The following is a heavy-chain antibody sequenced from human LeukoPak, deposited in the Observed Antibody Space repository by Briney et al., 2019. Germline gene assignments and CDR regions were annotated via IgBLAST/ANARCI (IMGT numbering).Heavy chain of an antibody. Sequence: PGGSLRLSCAASGFTFSSYSMNWVRQAPGKGLEWVSSISSSSSYIYYADSVKGRFTISRDNAKNSLYLQMNSLRAEDTAVYYCARLGYCSGGSCYSDYWGQGTLVTVSS. V-gene: IGHV3-21*01. D-gene: IGHD2-15*01. CDR3: ARLGYCSGGSCYSDY. CDR1: GFTFSSYS. CDR2: ISSSSSYI. J-gene: IGHJ4*02.